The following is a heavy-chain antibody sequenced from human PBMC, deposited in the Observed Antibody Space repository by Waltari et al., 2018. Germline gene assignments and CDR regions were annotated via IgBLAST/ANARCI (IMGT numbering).Heavy chain of an antibody. Sequence: EVQLVESGGGVVRPGGSLRLSCAASGFTFDDYGMSWVRQAPGKGLEWVSGINGNGVGACYADSWKGRFTISRDNAENSLYLQMNSLRAEDTALYYCARDGPYDSSGRCDYWGQGTLVTVSS. CDR1: GFTFDDYG. D-gene: IGHD3-22*01. V-gene: IGHV3-20*04. J-gene: IGHJ4*02. CDR3: ARDGPYDSSGRCDY. CDR2: INGNGVGA.